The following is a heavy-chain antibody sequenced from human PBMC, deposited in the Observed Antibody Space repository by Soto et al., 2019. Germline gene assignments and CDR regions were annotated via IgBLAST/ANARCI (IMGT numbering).Heavy chain of an antibody. CDR1: GFTFSSYS. V-gene: IGHV3-48*02. CDR3: ASPSTRGYCSSTSCYTGVAARRSYYYGMDV. D-gene: IGHD2-2*02. CDR2: ISSSSSTI. Sequence: EVQLVESGGGLVQPGGSLRLSCAASGFTFSSYSMNWVRQAPGKGLEWVSYISSSSSTIYYADSVKGRFTISRDNAKNSLYLQMNSLRDEDTAVYYCASPSTRGYCSSTSCYTGVAARRSYYYGMDVWGQGTTVTVSS. J-gene: IGHJ6*02.